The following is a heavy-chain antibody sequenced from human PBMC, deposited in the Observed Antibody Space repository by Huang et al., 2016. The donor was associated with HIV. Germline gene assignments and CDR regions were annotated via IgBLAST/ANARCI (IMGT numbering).Heavy chain of an antibody. CDR1: GCSISSRSYY. V-gene: IGHV4-39*01. D-gene: IGHD3-22*01. CDR3: ARGLFAKWLRDNWFDP. CDR2: IYHSGGT. J-gene: IGHJ5*02. Sequence: QLQLQESGPGLVKPSETLSLTCTVSGCSISSRSYYWAWIRQPPGKGLEWIGRIYHSGGTYYSPSLKSRGTISVDTAKNQFSLKVNSVTAADTAVYYCARGLFAKWLRDNWFDPWGQGSPVIVSS.